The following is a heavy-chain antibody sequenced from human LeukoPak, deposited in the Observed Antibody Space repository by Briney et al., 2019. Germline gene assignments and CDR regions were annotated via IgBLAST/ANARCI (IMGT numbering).Heavy chain of an antibody. V-gene: IGHV4-59*12. J-gene: IGHJ4*02. CDR3: ARETGTAADY. CDR2: IYYSGST. Sequence: SETLSLTCTVSGGSISSYYWSWIRQPPGKGLEWIGYIYYSGSTYYNPSLKSRVTISVDTSKNQFSLKLSSVTAADTAVYYCARETGTAADYWGQGTLVTVSS. D-gene: IGHD6-13*01. CDR1: GGSISSYY.